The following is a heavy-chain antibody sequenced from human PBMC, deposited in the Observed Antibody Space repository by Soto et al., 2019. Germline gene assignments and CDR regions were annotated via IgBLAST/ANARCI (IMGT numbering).Heavy chain of an antibody. Sequence: GGSLRLSCAASGFTFSSYAMSWVRQAPGKGLEWVSAISGSGGSTYYADSVKGRFTISRDNSKNTLYLQMNSLRAEDTAVYYCAKDPEYSSPSLRYNWFDPWGQGTLVTVSS. D-gene: IGHD6-6*01. V-gene: IGHV3-23*01. CDR2: ISGSGGST. CDR1: GFTFSSYA. J-gene: IGHJ5*02. CDR3: AKDPEYSSPSLRYNWFDP.